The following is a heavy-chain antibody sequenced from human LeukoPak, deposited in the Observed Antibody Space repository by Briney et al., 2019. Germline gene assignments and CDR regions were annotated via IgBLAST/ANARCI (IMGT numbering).Heavy chain of an antibody. CDR2: IIPIFGIA. CDR1: GGTFSSYA. CDR3: ARVTGGELLLWPFDY. V-gene: IGHV1-69*04. D-gene: IGHD1-26*01. Sequence: SVKVSCKASGGTFSSYAISWVRQAPGQGLEWMGRIIPIFGIANYAQKFQGRVTITADKSTSTAYMELSSLRSEDTAVYYCARVTGGELLLWPFDYWGQEPWSPSPQ. J-gene: IGHJ4*01.